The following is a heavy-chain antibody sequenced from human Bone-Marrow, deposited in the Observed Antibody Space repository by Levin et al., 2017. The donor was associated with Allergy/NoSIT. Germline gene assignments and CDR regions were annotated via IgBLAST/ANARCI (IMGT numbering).Heavy chain of an antibody. J-gene: IGHJ4*02. D-gene: IGHD1-1*01. V-gene: IGHV3-64D*06. CDR3: VRTYIAFYNDHWPFQY. CDR1: GFTFGNYS. Sequence: TGGSLRLSCAASGFTFGNYSMHWVRQAPGKGLEYVSGIRDNGASTFYADSVRGRVTISRDNSKNTLDLQMTSLRLEERATYFCVRTYIAFYNDHWPFQYWGRGTLVSVSS. CDR2: IRDNGAST.